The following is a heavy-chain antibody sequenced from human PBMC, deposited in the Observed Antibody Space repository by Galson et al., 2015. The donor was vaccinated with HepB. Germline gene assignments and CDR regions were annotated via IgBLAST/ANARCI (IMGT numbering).Heavy chain of an antibody. CDR1: GFTFSDYY. D-gene: IGHD3-10*01. CDR3: ARDHYGSGSFLPWYFDL. CDR2: ISSSSSYT. Sequence: SLRLSCAASGFTFSDYYMSWIRQAPGKGLEWVSYISSSSSYTNYADSVKGRFTISRDNAKNSLYLQMNSLRAEDTAVYYCARDHYGSGSFLPWYFDLWGRGTLVTVSS. V-gene: IGHV3-11*06. J-gene: IGHJ2*01.